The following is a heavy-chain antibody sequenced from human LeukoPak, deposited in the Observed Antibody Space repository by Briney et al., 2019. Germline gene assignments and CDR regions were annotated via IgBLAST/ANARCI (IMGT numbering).Heavy chain of an antibody. V-gene: IGHV3-11*01. J-gene: IGHJ3*02. CDR1: GFTFSDYY. Sequence: GGSLRLSCAASGFTFSDYYMNWIRQAPGKGLEWVSYISSGGGTRSYADSVKGRFTISRDNAKNSLYLQMNSLRAKDTAVYYCARDRGRRGITMRSDAFDIWGQGTKVTVSS. CDR3: ARDRGRRGITMRSDAFDI. D-gene: IGHD3-22*01. CDR2: ISSGGGTR.